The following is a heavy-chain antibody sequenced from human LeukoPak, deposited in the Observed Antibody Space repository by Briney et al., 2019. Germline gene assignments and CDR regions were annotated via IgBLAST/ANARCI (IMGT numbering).Heavy chain of an antibody. CDR3: ARDRLFYYDSSGPDAFDI. V-gene: IGHV3-7*01. J-gene: IGHJ3*02. D-gene: IGHD3-22*01. CDR2: IKQDGSEK. CDR1: GFTFSSYW. Sequence: GGSLRLSCAASGFTFSSYWMSWVRQAPGKGLEWVANIKQDGSEKYYVDSVKGRFTISRDNAKNSLYLQMNSLRAEDTAVYYCARDRLFYYDSSGPDAFDIWGQGTMVTVSS.